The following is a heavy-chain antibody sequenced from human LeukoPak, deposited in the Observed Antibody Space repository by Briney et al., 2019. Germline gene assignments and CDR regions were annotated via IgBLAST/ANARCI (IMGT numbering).Heavy chain of an antibody. CDR3: ATDFRTSYAKGDYYYYGMDV. Sequence: KSSETLSLTCTVSGGSVSSGSYYWSWIRQPPGKGLEWIGYIYYSASTNYNPSLKSRVTISVDTSNNQFSLKLSSVTAADTAVYYCATDFRTSYAKGDYYYYGMDVWGQGTTVTVSS. V-gene: IGHV4-61*01. CDR1: GGSVSSGSYY. CDR2: IYYSAST. D-gene: IGHD2-2*01. J-gene: IGHJ6*02.